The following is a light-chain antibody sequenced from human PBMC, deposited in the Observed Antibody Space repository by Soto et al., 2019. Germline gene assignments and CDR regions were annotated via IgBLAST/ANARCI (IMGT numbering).Light chain of an antibody. V-gene: IGKV3-15*01. CDR3: QQYGSSPPWT. Sequence: ETVMTQSPGTLSVSLGERATLSCRASQSVSIHLAWYQQKPGQAPRLLIYDTSTRATGIPARFSGSGSGTEFTLTISSLQSEDFAVYYCQQYGSSPPWTFGQGTKV. J-gene: IGKJ1*01. CDR1: QSVSIH. CDR2: DTS.